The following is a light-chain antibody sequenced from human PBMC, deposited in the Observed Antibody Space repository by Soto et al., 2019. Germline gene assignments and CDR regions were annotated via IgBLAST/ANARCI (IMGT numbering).Light chain of an antibody. V-gene: IGKV1-5*01. J-gene: IGKJ2*01. CDR1: QTINSW. CDR3: QQHNSYSPEYT. Sequence: DIQMTQSPSTLSASVGDRVTITCRASQTINSWLAWYQQKPGRAPQLLIYDASSLESGVPSRFSGSGSGTEFTLTISSLQPDDFATYYCQQHNSYSPEYTFGQGTKLEIK. CDR2: DAS.